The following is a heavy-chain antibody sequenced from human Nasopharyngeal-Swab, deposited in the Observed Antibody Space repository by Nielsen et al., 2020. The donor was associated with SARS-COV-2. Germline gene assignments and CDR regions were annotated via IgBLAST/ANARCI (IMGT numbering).Heavy chain of an antibody. CDR3: ARVRGSMDHDAFDI. V-gene: IGHV3-33*01. CDR1: GFTFSSYG. D-gene: IGHD3-10*01. Sequence: GESLKISCAASGFTFSSYGMHWVRQAPGKGLEWVAVIWYDGSNKYYADSVKGRFTISRDNSKNTLYLQMNGLRAEDTAVYYCARVRGSMDHDAFDIWGQGTMVTVSS. CDR2: IWYDGSNK. J-gene: IGHJ3*02.